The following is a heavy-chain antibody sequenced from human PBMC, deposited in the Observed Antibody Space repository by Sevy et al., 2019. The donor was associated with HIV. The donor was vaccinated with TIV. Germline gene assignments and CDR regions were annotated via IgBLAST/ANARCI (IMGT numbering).Heavy chain of an antibody. CDR3: AGENAGGGGYS. CDR2: IHYNGNT. Sequence: SETLSLTCTVSGGSITSLYWGWIRQPPGKGLEWIANIHYNGNTNYNPALTSRVTISLDTSKNQFSLRLSSVTAADTAIYCCAGENAGGGGYSWGQGTLVTVSS. CDR1: GGSITSLY. D-gene: IGHD3-10*01. V-gene: IGHV4-59*11. J-gene: IGHJ4*02.